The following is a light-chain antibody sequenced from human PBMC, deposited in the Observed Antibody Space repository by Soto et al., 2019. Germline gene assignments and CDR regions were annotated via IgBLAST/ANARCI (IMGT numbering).Light chain of an antibody. V-gene: IGKV3-11*01. CDR1: QSVSTY. Sequence: EIVLTQSPATLSLSPGERATLSCRSSQSVSTYLAWYQQRPGQAPRLLLYDASYRATDIPPRFSGSGSGTDFTRTISSLEPEEFAVDYCQQRSSWPPTITFGQGTRLEIK. CDR2: DAS. CDR3: QQRSSWPPTIT. J-gene: IGKJ5*01.